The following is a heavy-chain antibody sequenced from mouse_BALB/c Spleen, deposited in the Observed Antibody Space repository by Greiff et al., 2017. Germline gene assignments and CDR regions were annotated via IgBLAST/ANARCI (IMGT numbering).Heavy chain of an antibody. D-gene: IGHD1-1*01. V-gene: IGHV1S137*01. CDR3: AALRDYAMDY. Sequence: LEESGAELVRPGVSVKISCKGSGYTFTDYAMHWVKQSHAKSLEWIGVISTYYGDASYNQKFKGKATMTVDKSSSTAYMELARLTSEDSAIYYCAALRDYAMDYWGQGTSVTVSS. CDR2: ISTYYGDA. J-gene: IGHJ4*01. CDR1: GYTFTDYA.